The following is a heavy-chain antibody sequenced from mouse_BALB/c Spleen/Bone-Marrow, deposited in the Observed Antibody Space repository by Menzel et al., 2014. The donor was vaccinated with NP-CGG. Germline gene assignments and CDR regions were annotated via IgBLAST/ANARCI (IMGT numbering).Heavy chain of an antibody. Sequence: DVMLVESGGGLVKPGGSLKLSCAASGFAFSSYDMSWVRQTPEKRLEWVATISSGGSYTYYPDSVKGRFTISRDNARNTLHLQMSSLRSEDTALYYCARQGNWDGYFDVWGAGTTVTVSS. J-gene: IGHJ1*01. CDR3: ARQGNWDGYFDV. V-gene: IGHV5-9*02. D-gene: IGHD4-1*01. CDR1: GFAFSSYD. CDR2: ISSGGSYT.